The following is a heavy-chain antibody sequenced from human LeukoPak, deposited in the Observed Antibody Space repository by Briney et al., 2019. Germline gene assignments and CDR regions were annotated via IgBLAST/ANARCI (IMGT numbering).Heavy chain of an antibody. CDR1: GFTVSSNY. D-gene: IGHD3-10*01. V-gene: IGHV3-53*01. CDR3: ARSTMVRGVRFDP. Sequence: GGSLRLSCAAPGFTVSSNYMSWVRQAPGKGLEWVSVIYSGGSTYYADSVKGRFTISRDNSKNTLYLQMNSLRAEDTAVYYCARSTMVRGVRFDPWGQGTLVTVSS. CDR2: IYSGGST. J-gene: IGHJ5*02.